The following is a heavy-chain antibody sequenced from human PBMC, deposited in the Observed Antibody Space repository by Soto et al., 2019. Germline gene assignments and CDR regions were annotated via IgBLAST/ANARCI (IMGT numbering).Heavy chain of an antibody. CDR3: AKRAYGSDFDY. CDR1: GCTFSSYA. Sequence: EVKQLESGGGLVQPGGSLRLSCAASGCTFSSYAMNWVCQAPGKGLEWVSVISGSGGSTYYTDSVKGRITISRDNSKNTLYLQMNSLRAEDTAVYYCAKRAYGSDFDYWGQGVRVTVSS. V-gene: IGHV3-23*01. J-gene: IGHJ4*02. CDR2: ISGSGGST. D-gene: IGHD3-10*01.